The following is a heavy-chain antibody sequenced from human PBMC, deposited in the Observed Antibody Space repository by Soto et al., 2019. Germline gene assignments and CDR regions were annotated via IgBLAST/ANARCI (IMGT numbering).Heavy chain of an antibody. CDR2: IIPILGIA. CDR1: GGTFSSYT. J-gene: IGHJ1*01. D-gene: IGHD2-21*01. Sequence: SVKVSCKASGGTFSSYTISWVRQAPGQGLEWMGRIIPILGIANYAQKFQGRVTITADKSTSTAYMELRSLRSDDTAVYYCARDSSACVCGQHWGQGTLVTVSS. V-gene: IGHV1-69*04. CDR3: ARDSSACVCGQH.